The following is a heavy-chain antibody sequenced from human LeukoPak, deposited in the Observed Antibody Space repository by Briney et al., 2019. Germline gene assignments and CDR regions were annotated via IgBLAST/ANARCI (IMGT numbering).Heavy chain of an antibody. CDR1: GGSISSGDYY. CDR2: IYYSGST. J-gene: IGHJ4*02. D-gene: IGHD2-15*01. V-gene: IGHV4-61*08. Sequence: SETLSLTCTVSGGSISSGDYYWSWIRQPPGKGLEWIGYIYYSGSTNYNPSLKSRVTISVDTSKNQFSLKLSSVTAADTAVYYCARREDGGGNFDYWGQGTLVTVSS. CDR3: ARREDGGGNFDY.